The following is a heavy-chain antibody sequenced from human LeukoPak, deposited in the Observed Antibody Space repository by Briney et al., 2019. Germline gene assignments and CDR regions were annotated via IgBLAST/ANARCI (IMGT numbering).Heavy chain of an antibody. CDR2: IKQDGSER. V-gene: IGHV3-7*01. D-gene: IGHD3-22*01. J-gene: IGHJ4*02. Sequence: GGSLRLSCAASGFTFSDYFMSWVRQAPGKGLEWVAHIKQDGSERYYVDSVKGRFTISRDNAKNSLYLQMNILRAEDTAVYYCARDGVDSYDSSGYRDWGQGTLVTVSS. CDR3: ARDGVDSYDSSGYRD. CDR1: GFTFSDYF.